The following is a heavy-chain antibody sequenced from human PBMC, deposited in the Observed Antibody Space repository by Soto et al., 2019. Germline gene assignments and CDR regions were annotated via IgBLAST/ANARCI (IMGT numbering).Heavy chain of an antibody. J-gene: IGHJ4*02. V-gene: IGHV3-23*01. CDR1: GFTFSSYA. D-gene: IGHD2-15*01. Sequence: EVQLLESGGGLVQPGGSLRLSCAASGFTFSSYAMSWVRQAPGKGPEWVSAITASAGNTYYADSVKGRFTISRDNSKNARYLQMNGLRADDPGVYYCVKEADTLNQFDYWGQGTLVTVSS. CDR3: VKEADTLNQFDY. CDR2: ITASAGNT.